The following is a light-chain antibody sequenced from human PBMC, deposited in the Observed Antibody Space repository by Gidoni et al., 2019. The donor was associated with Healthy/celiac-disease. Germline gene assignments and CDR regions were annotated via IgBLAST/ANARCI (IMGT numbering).Light chain of an antibody. CDR3: CSYAGSYTSPYV. J-gene: IGLJ1*01. Sequence: QSALTQPRSVSGSPGQSVTISCTGTSSDVGGYNYVSWYQQHPGKAPKLMIYYVSKRPSGVPDRFSGSKSGNTASLTISGLQAEDEADYYCCSYAGSYTSPYVFGTGTKVTVL. CDR2: YVS. CDR1: SSDVGGYNY. V-gene: IGLV2-11*01.